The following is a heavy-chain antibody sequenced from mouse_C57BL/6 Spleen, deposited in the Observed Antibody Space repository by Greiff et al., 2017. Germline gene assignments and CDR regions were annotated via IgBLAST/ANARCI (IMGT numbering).Heavy chain of an antibody. D-gene: IGHD1-1*01. CDR1: GYSFTGYY. J-gene: IGHJ2*01. CDR3: ARKAYGSPYFDD. V-gene: IGHV1-42*01. CDR2: INPSTGGT. Sequence: EVQLQQSGPELVKPGASVKISCKASGYSFTGYYMNWVKQSPERSLEWIGEINPSTGGTTYNKKFKAKATLTVDKSSSTAYMQHKSLTSEDSAVYYYARKAYGSPYFDDWGQGTTLTVSS.